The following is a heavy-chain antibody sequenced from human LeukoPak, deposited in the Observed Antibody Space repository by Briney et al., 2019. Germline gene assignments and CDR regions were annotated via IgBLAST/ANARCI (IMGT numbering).Heavy chain of an antibody. J-gene: IGHJ4*02. CDR2: ISWNSGSI. D-gene: IGHD3-10*01. CDR1: GFTFDDYD. Sequence: PGGSLRLSCAASGFTFDDYDMHWVRQAPGKGLEWVSGISWNSGSIGYADSVKGRFAISRDNAKNSLYLQMNSLRAEDTALYYCAKDGYGSGSYYVDYWGQGTLVTVSS. V-gene: IGHV3-9*01. CDR3: AKDGYGSGSYYVDY.